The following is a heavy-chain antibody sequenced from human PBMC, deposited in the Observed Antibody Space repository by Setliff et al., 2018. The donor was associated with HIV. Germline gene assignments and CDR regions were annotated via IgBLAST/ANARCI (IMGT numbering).Heavy chain of an antibody. V-gene: IGHV4-59*08. D-gene: IGHD5-18*01. J-gene: IGHJ4*02. CDR3: ARTLRAAAMGYFDY. CDR2: IYHSGST. Sequence: PSETLSLTCTVPGGSISSYYWSWIRQSPGKGLEWIGSIYHSGSTYNNPSLKSRVTISVDTSKNQFSLKLTSVTAADTAVYYCARTLRAAAMGYFDYWGQGTLVTVSS. CDR1: GGSISSYY.